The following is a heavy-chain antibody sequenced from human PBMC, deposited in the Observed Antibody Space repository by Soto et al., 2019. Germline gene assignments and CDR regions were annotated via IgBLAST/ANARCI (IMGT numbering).Heavy chain of an antibody. Sequence: WETLSLACAVSGGSLSPYYWNWIRQPPGKKLEWIGYAYSLGRPNYNPSLKRRVTMSLDTSKNQFSLELTSVTAADTAVYYCARGGRVESYIMFEPWGQGSRVTVSS. CDR1: GGSLSPYY. D-gene: IGHD2-8*02. V-gene: IGHV4-59*01. J-gene: IGHJ5*02. CDR3: ARGGRVESYIMFEP. CDR2: AYSLGRP.